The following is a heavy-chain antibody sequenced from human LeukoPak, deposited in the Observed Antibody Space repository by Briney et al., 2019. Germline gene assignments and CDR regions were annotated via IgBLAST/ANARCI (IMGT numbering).Heavy chain of an antibody. J-gene: IGHJ3*02. V-gene: IGHV1-18*01. CDR3: ARDRIGYSYGSDAFDI. D-gene: IGHD5-18*01. CDR2: ISAYNGNT. Sequence: ASVKVSCKTSGYTFSTYTLSWVRQAPGQGLEWMGWISAYNGNTNYAQKMQDRLTMTTDTSTSTAYMELRSLRSDDTAVYYCARDRIGYSYGSDAFDIWGQGTMVTVSS. CDR1: GYTFSTYT.